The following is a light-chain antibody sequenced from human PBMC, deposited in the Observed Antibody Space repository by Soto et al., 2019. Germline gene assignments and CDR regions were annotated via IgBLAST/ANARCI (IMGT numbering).Light chain of an antibody. CDR3: QTWGSGPVV. Sequence: QLVLTQSPSASASLGASVKLTCTLDSGHSDYAIAWHQQQPEKGPRYLMNLDSDGSHNKGDGIPDRFSGSSSGAERYLTISSLQSEDEADYYCQTWGSGPVVFGGGTKLTVL. CDR1: SGHSDYA. V-gene: IGLV4-69*01. J-gene: IGLJ2*01. CDR2: LDSDGSH.